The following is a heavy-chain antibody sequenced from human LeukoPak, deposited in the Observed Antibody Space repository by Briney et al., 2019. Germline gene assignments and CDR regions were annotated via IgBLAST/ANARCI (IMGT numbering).Heavy chain of an antibody. CDR1: GGSISSGGYY. J-gene: IGHJ4*02. V-gene: IGHV4-31*03. D-gene: IGHD3-10*01. Sequence: SETLSLTCTVSGGSISSGGYYWSWIRQHPGKGLEWIGYIYYSGSTYYNPSLKSRVTISVDSSKNQFSLKLSSVTAADTAVYYCAAQAVVRGVSVYWGQGTLVTVSS. CDR2: IYYSGST. CDR3: AAQAVVRGVSVY.